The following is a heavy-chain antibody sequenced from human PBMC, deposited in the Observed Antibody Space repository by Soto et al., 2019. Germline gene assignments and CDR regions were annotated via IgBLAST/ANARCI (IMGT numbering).Heavy chain of an antibody. D-gene: IGHD2-8*01. V-gene: IGHV3-48*03. CDR1: GFTFSSHE. CDR3: ARGGVY. Sequence: GGSLRLSCAASGFTFSSHEMNWIRQAPGKGLEWVSYISSSGTTMYYADSVKGRFTISRDNAKNSLFLQMNSLRAEDTALYYCARGGVYWGQGTLVTVS. CDR2: ISSSGTTM. J-gene: IGHJ4*02.